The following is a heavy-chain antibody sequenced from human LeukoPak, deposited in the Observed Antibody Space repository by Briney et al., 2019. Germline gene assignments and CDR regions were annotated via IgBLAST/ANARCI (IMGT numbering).Heavy chain of an antibody. V-gene: IGHV4-59*01. CDR3: ASQKGGWTFDY. CDR2: IYYSGST. D-gene: IGHD3-16*01. Sequence: SETLSLTCTVSGGSISSYYWSWIRQPPGKGLEWIGYIYYSGSTNYNPSLKSRVTISVDTSKNQFSLKLSSVTAADTAVYYCASQKGGWTFDYWGQGTLVTVSS. J-gene: IGHJ4*02. CDR1: GGSISSYY.